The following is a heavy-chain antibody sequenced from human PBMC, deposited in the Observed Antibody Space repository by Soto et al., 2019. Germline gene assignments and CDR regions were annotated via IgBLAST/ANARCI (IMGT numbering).Heavy chain of an antibody. Sequence: GGSLRLSCAASGFTFSSYAMSWVRQAPGKGLEWVSAISGSGGSTYYADSVKGRFTISRDNSKNTLYLQMNSLRAEDTAVYYCAKDLGGWPLESPSQHWGQGTLVTVSS. V-gene: IGHV3-23*01. CDR2: ISGSGGST. CDR1: GFTFSSYA. CDR3: AKDLGGWPLESPSQH. J-gene: IGHJ1*01. D-gene: IGHD6-19*01.